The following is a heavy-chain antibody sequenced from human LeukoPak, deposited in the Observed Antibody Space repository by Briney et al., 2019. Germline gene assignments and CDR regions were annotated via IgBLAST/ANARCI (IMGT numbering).Heavy chain of an antibody. J-gene: IGHJ4*02. Sequence: GGSLRLSCAASGFTFSDYYMSWIRQAPGKGLEWVSYITNSGSAIYYADSVKGRFTISRDNAKNSLYLQMNSLRAEDTAVYYCTHPPRKDCSSTSCQPYWGQGTLVTVSS. CDR1: GFTFSDYY. CDR3: THPPRKDCSSTSCQPY. CDR2: ITNSGSAI. D-gene: IGHD2-2*01. V-gene: IGHV3-11*01.